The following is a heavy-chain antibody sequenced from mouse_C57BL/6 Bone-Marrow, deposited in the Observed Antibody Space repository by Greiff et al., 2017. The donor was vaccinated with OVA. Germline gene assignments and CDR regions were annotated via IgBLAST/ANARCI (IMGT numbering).Heavy chain of an antibody. V-gene: IGHV1-52*01. J-gene: IGHJ2*01. CDR2: IDPSDSAT. Sequence: VQLQQPGAELVRPGSSVKLSCKASGYTFTSYWMHWVKQRPIQGLEWIGNIDPSDSATHYNQKFKDKATLTVDKSSSTAYMQLSSLTSEDSAVYYCARGWLPHYWGQGTTLTVSS. CDR1: GYTFTSYW. CDR3: ARGWLPHY. D-gene: IGHD2-3*01.